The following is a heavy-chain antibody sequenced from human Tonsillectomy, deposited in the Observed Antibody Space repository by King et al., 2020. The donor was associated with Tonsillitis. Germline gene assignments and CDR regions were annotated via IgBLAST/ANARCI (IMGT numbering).Heavy chain of an antibody. D-gene: IGHD2-2*01. CDR3: ARDVYLGYCSSTSCEYWFDP. J-gene: IGHJ5*02. Sequence: VQLQESGPGLVKPSQTLSLTCSVSGCSISSGSYYWSWIRQPAGKGREWIGRIDTSGSTNYNPSLKGRVTMSVDTSKNQLFLKLSSVTAADTAVYYCARDVYLGYCSSTSCEYWFDPWGQGTLVTVSS. CDR2: IDTSGST. CDR1: GCSISSGSYY. V-gene: IGHV4-61*02.